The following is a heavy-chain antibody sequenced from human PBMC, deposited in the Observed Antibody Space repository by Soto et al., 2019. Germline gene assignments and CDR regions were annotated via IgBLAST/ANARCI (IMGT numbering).Heavy chain of an antibody. J-gene: IGHJ4*02. D-gene: IGHD3-10*01. Sequence: SETLSLTCSVSGGSINSYWWSWIRQPAGKGLEWIGRVYSSGTTDYNPSLNSRATLSVGTSKKQFSLKLSSVTAADTAVYYCARDIGSYAYGEGYWGQGIQVT. CDR2: VYSSGTT. V-gene: IGHV4-4*07. CDR3: ARDIGSYAYGEGY. CDR1: GGSINSYW.